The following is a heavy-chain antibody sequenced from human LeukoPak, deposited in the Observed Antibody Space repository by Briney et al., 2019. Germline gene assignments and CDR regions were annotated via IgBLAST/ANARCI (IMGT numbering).Heavy chain of an antibody. J-gene: IGHJ4*02. D-gene: IGHD5-18*01. Sequence: GGSLRLSCSASGFTFSNYNMHWVRQAPGKGLEWVAVISHDGSSKYYADSVKGRFTISRDNSKNTLYVQMNGLRAEDTAVYYCAKGGMIRVQVWSTVDYWGQGTLVTVSS. CDR2: ISHDGSSK. V-gene: IGHV3-30*18. CDR3: AKGGMIRVQVWSTVDY. CDR1: GFTFSNYN.